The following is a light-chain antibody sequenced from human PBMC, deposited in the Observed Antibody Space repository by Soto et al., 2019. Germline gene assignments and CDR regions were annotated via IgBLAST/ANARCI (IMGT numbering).Light chain of an antibody. CDR3: SSYTAFSTWV. J-gene: IGLJ3*02. V-gene: IGLV2-14*01. CDR1: SNDVGGYNY. Sequence: QSALTQPASVSGSPGQSITISCTGTSNDVGGYNYVSWYQQHPGKAPQLIIYEVSNRPSGVSHRFSGSKSGDTASLTISGLHAEDGADYYCSSYTAFSTWVFGGGTQLTVL. CDR2: EVS.